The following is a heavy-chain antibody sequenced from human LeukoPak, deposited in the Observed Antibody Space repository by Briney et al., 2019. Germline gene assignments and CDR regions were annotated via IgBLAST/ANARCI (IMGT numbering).Heavy chain of an antibody. Sequence: SETLSLTCAVSGYSISISNWWGWIRQPPGKGLEWIGYIYYSGSTNYNPSLKSRVTISVDTSKNQFSLKLSSVTAADTAVYYCASLMPYSSGWHFDYWGQGTLVTVSS. D-gene: IGHD6-19*01. CDR1: GYSISISNW. CDR3: ASLMPYSSGWHFDY. V-gene: IGHV4-28*01. J-gene: IGHJ4*02. CDR2: IYYSGST.